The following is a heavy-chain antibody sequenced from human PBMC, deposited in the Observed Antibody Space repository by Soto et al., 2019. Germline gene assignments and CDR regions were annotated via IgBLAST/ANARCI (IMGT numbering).Heavy chain of an antibody. J-gene: IGHJ4*02. CDR1: GDTVFSDSTA. CDR2: TYYRSKWYN. D-gene: IGHD5-12*01. V-gene: IGHV6-1*01. Sequence: PSQTLSLTCAILGDTVFSDSTACNWIRQSPSRGLEWLGRTYYRSKWYNDYAVSVRSRIAIDPDTSKSQFSLQLNSVTPEDTAVYYCARGLMATGIDYWGQGTVVTVSS. CDR3: ARGLMATGIDY.